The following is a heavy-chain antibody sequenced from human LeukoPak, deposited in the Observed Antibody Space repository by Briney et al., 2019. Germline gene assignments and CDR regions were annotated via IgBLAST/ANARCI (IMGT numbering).Heavy chain of an antibody. D-gene: IGHD3-10*02. J-gene: IGHJ6*04. Sequence: GGPLRLSCVASAFTFSNYGMHWVRQAPGKGLEWVAVISYDGSDKYYADSVKGRFTISRDNSKNTLYLQMNSLRAEDTAVYYCAELGITMIGGVWGKGTTVTISS. V-gene: IGHV3-30*18. CDR1: AFTFSNYG. CDR3: AELGITMIGGV. CDR2: ISYDGSDK.